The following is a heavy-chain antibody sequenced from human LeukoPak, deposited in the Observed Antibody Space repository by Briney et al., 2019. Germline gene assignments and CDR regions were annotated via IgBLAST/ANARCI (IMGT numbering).Heavy chain of an antibody. V-gene: IGHV1-18*01. CDR2: ISAYNGNT. J-gene: IGHJ4*02. CDR3: ARLVAGTYFDY. CDR1: GYTFTSYG. Sequence: ASVKVSCKSSGYTFTSYGVSWVRQAAGQGLEWMGWISAYNGNTDYAQKLQGRVTMTTDTSTSTAYMDLRSLRSDDTAVYYCARLVAGTYFDYWGQGTLVTVSS. D-gene: IGHD6-19*01.